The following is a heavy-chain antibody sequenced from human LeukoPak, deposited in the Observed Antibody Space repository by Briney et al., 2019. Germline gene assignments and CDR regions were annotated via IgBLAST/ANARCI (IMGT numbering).Heavy chain of an antibody. J-gene: IGHJ4*02. D-gene: IGHD1-26*01. V-gene: IGHV4-34*01. Sequence: PSETLSLTCAVSGGSLSGYYWTWIRQPPGKGLEWIGEINHSGSTNYNPSLKSRVTISVDTSRKQFFLRLSSVTAADTAMYYCASGGVGAIDYWGQGTLVTVSS. CDR1: GGSLSGYY. CDR3: ASGGVGAIDY. CDR2: INHSGST.